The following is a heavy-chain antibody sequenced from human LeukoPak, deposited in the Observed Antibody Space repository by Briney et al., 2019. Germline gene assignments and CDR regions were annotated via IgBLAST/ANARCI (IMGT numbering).Heavy chain of an antibody. CDR2: INAGNGNT. V-gene: IGHV1-3*01. CDR3: ARDHGWGAAAGDLDY. J-gene: IGHJ4*02. Sequence: ATVKVSCKASGYTFTGYAMHWVRQAPGQRLEWMGWINAGNGNTKYSQKFQGRVTITRDTSASTAYMELSSLRSEDTAVYYCARDHGWGAAAGDLDYWGQGTLVTVSS. D-gene: IGHD6-13*01. CDR1: GYTFTGYA.